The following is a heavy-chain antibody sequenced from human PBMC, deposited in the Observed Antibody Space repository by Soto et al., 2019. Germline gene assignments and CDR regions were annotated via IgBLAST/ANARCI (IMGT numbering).Heavy chain of an antibody. CDR3: ARVVVPAVGAWFDP. V-gene: IGHV4-34*01. J-gene: IGHJ5*02. D-gene: IGHD2-2*01. Sequence: PSETLSLSCAVYGGSFSVYYWSWMRQPPGKGLEWIGEINHSGSTNYNPSLKSRVTISVDTSKNQFSLKLSSVTAADTAVYYCARVVVPAVGAWFDPWGQGTLVTVSS. CDR2: INHSGST. CDR1: GGSFSVYY.